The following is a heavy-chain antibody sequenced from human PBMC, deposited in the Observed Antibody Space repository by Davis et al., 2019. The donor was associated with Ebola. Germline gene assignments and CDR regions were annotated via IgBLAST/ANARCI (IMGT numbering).Heavy chain of an antibody. CDR1: GYTLTELS. CDR3: ARGVRWLKLAWFDP. Sequence: AASVKVSCKVSGYTLTELSMHWVRQAPGKGLEWMGGFDPEDGETIYAQKFQGRVTMTEDTSTDTAYMELSSLRSEDTAVYYRARGVRWLKLAWFDPWGQGTLVTVSS. J-gene: IGHJ5*02. CDR2: FDPEDGET. D-gene: IGHD5-24*01. V-gene: IGHV1-24*01.